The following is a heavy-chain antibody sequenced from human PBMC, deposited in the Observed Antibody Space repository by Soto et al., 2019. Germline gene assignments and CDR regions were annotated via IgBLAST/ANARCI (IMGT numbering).Heavy chain of an antibody. J-gene: IGHJ3*02. CDR3: TRQELGSGYGNDAFDI. V-gene: IGHV3-73*01. D-gene: IGHD5-12*01. Sequence: EVQLVESGGGLVQPGGSLKLSCVASGFTFSGSAMHWVRQASGKGLEWVGRIRSKANSYATAYAASVKGRFTISRDDSKNTAYLQMNSLKTEDTAVYYCTRQELGSGYGNDAFDIWGQGTMVTVSS. CDR2: IRSKANSYAT. CDR1: GFTFSGSA.